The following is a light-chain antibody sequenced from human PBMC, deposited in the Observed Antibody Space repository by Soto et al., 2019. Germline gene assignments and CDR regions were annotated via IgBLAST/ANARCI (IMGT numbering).Light chain of an antibody. V-gene: IGKV3-11*01. CDR3: QQYKAFPRT. CDR2: DAS. J-gene: IGKJ1*01. CDR1: QSVSSY. Sequence: EIVLTQSPATLSLSPGERATLSCRASQSVSSYLAWYQQKPGQAPRLLIYDASNRATGIPARFSGSGSGTDFTLTISSLEPEDFANYYCQQYKAFPRTFGQGTRVEVK.